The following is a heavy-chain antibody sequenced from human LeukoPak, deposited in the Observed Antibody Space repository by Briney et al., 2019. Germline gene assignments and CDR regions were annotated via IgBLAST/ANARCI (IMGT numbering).Heavy chain of an antibody. CDR1: GYSFTSYW. V-gene: IGHV5-51*01. J-gene: IGHJ4*02. Sequence: GESLKISCKGSGYSFTSYWIGRVRQMPGKGLEWMGIIYPGDSDTRYSPSFQGQVTISADKSISTAYLEWSSLKASDTAMYYCARLTGGYSYGYYFDYWGQGTLVTVSS. D-gene: IGHD5-18*01. CDR3: ARLTGGYSYGYYFDY. CDR2: IYPGDSDT.